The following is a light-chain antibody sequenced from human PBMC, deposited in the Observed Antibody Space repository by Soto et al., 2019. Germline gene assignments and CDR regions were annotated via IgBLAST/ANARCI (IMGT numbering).Light chain of an antibody. V-gene: IGLV2-8*01. J-gene: IGLJ1*01. CDR2: EVS. CDR3: SSYAGSNNFPYV. Sequence: QSVLTQPPSASGSPGQSVTISCTGTSSDVGGYNYVSWYQQHPGKAPKLMIYEVSKRPSGVPARFSGSESGNTASLTVSGLQPEDEADYYCSSYAGSNNFPYVFGTGTKLTVL. CDR1: SSDVGGYNY.